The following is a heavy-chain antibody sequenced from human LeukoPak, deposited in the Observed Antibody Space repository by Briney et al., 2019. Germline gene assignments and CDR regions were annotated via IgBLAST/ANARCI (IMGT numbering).Heavy chain of an antibody. V-gene: IGHV3-21*04. CDR1: EFTFSTYS. Sequence: KTGGSLRLSCAASEFTFSTYSMNWVRQAPGKGLEWVSSISSSSSYIYYADSVKGRFTISRDNAKNSLYLQMNSLRAEDTAMYYCTCPSAAGPNWGQGTLVTVSS. CDR3: TCPSAAGPN. D-gene: IGHD6-13*01. J-gene: IGHJ4*02. CDR2: ISSSSSYI.